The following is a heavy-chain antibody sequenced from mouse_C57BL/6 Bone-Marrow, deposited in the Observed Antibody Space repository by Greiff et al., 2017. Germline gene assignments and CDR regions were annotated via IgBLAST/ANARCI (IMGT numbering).Heavy chain of an antibody. CDR2: IDPEDGDT. Sequence: VQLQQSGAELVRPGASVKLSCTASGFNIKDYYMHWVKQRPEQGLEWIGRIDPEDGDTEYAPKFQGKATMTADTSSNTAYVQLSSLTSEYAAVYYCTAHYYGSWFAYWGQGTRVTVSA. CDR1: GFNIKDYY. D-gene: IGHD1-1*01. CDR3: TAHYYGSWFAY. V-gene: IGHV14-1*01. J-gene: IGHJ3*01.